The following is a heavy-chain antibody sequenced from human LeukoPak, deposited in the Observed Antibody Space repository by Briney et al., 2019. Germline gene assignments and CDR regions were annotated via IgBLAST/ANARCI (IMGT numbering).Heavy chain of an antibody. V-gene: IGHV4-34*01. J-gene: IGHJ6*02. CDR3: ARPAYGMDV. CDR2: INHSGST. CDR1: GGSFSGYY. Sequence: SETLSLTCAVYGGSFSGYYWSWIRQPPGKGLEWIGEINHSGSTNYNPSLKSRVTISVDTPKNQFSLKLSSVTAADTAVYYCARPAYGMDVWGQGTTVTVSS.